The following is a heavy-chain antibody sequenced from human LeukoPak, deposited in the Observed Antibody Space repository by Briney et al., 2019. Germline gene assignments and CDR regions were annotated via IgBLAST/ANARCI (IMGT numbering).Heavy chain of an antibody. CDR1: GYSISSGYY. V-gene: IGHV4-38-2*02. D-gene: IGHD3-10*01. J-gene: IGHJ6*03. CDR3: ARSTREDGWYYYYYMDV. Sequence: SETLSLTCTVSGYSISSGYYWGWIRQPPGKGLEWIGSIYHSGSTYYNPSLKSRVTISVDTSKNQFSLKLSSVTAADTAVYYCARSTREDGWYYYYYMDVWGKGTTVTVSS. CDR2: IYHSGST.